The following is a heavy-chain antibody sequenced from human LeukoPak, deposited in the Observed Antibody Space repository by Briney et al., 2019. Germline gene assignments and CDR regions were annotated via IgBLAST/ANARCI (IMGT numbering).Heavy chain of an antibody. Sequence: SPSETLSLTCTVSGGSISSRSYYWGWIRRPPGMGLEWIGTIYYSGSTYYNSSLKSRVTISVDTSRNQFSLKLSSVTAADTAVYYCARSYFYDSSGLLWGQGTMVTVSS. CDR3: ARSYFYDSSGLL. J-gene: IGHJ3*01. CDR1: GGSISSRSYY. D-gene: IGHD3-22*01. CDR2: IYYSGST. V-gene: IGHV4-39*07.